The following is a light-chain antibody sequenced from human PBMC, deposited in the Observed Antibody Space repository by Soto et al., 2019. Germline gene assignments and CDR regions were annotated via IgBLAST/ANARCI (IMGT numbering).Light chain of an antibody. CDR2: GAS. V-gene: IGKV3-20*01. CDR3: QQYGNSPT. Sequence: EIVLTQSPSTLSLSPGERATLSCRASQSVSSYLTWYQQKPGQAPRLLIYGASNRATGIPDRFTGSGSGTDFTLTISRLEPEDSAVYYCQQYGNSPTFGQGTKVEIK. J-gene: IGKJ1*01. CDR1: QSVSSY.